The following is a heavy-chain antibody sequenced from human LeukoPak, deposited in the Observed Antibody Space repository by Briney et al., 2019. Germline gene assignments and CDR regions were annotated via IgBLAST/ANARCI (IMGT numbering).Heavy chain of an antibody. CDR1: GFTFSSYA. V-gene: IGHV3-30*04. J-gene: IGHJ4*02. Sequence: GGSLRLSCAASGFTFSSYAMHWVRQAPGKGLEWVAVISYDGSNKYYADSVKGRFTISRDNSKNTLYLQMNSLRAEDTAVYYCAREGFAYCSSTSCSAGMDYWGQGTLVTVSS. D-gene: IGHD2-2*01. CDR3: AREGFAYCSSTSCSAGMDY. CDR2: ISYDGSNK.